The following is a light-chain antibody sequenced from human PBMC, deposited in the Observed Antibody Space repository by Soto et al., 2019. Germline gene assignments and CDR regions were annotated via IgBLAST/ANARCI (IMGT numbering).Light chain of an antibody. J-gene: IGLJ1*01. Sequence: QSALTQPRSVSGSPGQSVTISCTGTSSDVGVYNYVSWYQQHPGKAPKLMIYDVTKRPSGVPDRFSGSKSANTASLTISGLQAEDEADYYCCSYAGSVDHYVFGTGTKVTVL. CDR3: CSYAGSVDHYV. CDR1: SSDVGVYNY. V-gene: IGLV2-11*01. CDR2: DVT.